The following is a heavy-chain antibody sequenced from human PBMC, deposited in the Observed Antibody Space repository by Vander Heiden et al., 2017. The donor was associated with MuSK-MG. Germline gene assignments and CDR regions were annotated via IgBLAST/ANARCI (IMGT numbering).Heavy chain of an antibody. CDR3: ARVGGSGSSYYYYYYMDV. Sequence: QVQLVQSGAEVKKPGSSVKVSCKASGGPFSSYAISWVRQAPGQGLEWMGGIIPIFGTANYAQKFQGRVTITADESTSTAYMELSSLRSEDTAVYYCARVGGSGSSYYYYYYMDVWGKGTTVTVSS. J-gene: IGHJ6*03. D-gene: IGHD3-10*01. V-gene: IGHV1-69*01. CDR1: GGPFSSYA. CDR2: IIPIFGTA.